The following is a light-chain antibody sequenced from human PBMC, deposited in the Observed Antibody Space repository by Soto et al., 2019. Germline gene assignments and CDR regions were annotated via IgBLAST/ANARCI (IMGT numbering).Light chain of an antibody. CDR1: SSDVGGYNY. CDR3: CSYTSSRTYV. J-gene: IGLJ1*01. Sequence: QSALTQPPSASGSPGQSVTISCTGTSSDVGGYNYVSWYQHHPGKAPKVMIYEVTNRPSGVSDRFSGSKSGNTASLTISGLQAEDEADYYCCSYTSSRTYVFGTGTKVTVL. CDR2: EVT. V-gene: IGLV2-14*01.